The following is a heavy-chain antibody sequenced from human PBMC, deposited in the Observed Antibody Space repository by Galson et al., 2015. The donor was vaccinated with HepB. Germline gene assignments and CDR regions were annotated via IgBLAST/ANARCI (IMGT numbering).Heavy chain of an antibody. CDR2: IIPILGIA. J-gene: IGHJ6*02. CDR3: ARDRGPQGALRSHDSSGYYYDVRAGYYYYYGMDV. D-gene: IGHD3-22*01. Sequence: SVKVSCKASGGTFSSYTISWVRQAPGQGLEWMGRIIPILGIANYAQKFQGRVTITADKSTSTAYMELSSLRSEDTAVYYCARDRGPQGALRSHDSSGYYYDVRAGYYYYYGMDVWGQGTTVTVSS. CDR1: GGTFSSYT. V-gene: IGHV1-69*04.